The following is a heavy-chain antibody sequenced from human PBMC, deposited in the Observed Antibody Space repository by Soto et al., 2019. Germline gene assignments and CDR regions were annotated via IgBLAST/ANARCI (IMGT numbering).Heavy chain of an antibody. CDR1: GYSFTSYW. Sequence: GESLKISCKGSGYSFTSYWIGWVRQMPGKGLEWMGIIYPGDSDTRYSPSFQGQVTISADKSISTAYLQWSSLKASDTAMYYCARQEGYDFWSGYSPVGYYFDYWGQGTLVTSPQ. V-gene: IGHV5-51*01. CDR3: ARQEGYDFWSGYSPVGYYFDY. D-gene: IGHD3-3*01. CDR2: IYPGDSDT. J-gene: IGHJ4*02.